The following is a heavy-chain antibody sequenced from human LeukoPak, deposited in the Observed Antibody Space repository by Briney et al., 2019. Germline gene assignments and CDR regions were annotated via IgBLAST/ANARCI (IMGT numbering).Heavy chain of an antibody. CDR1: GFTFSNYW. V-gene: IGHV3-30*03. J-gene: IGHJ3*01. CDR2: ISYDGSNK. Sequence: PGGSLRLSCAASGFTFSNYWMHWVRQAPGKGLEWVAVISYDGSNKYYADSVKGRFTISRDNSKNTLYLQMNSLRAEDTAMYYCATASVGAFDLWGQGTMVTVPS. D-gene: IGHD4-23*01. CDR3: ATASVGAFDL.